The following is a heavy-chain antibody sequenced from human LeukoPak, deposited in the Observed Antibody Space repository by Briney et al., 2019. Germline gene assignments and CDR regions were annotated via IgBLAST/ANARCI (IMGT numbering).Heavy chain of an antibody. CDR1: GFTFSSYW. D-gene: IGHD2-21*02. J-gene: IGHJ6*02. Sequence: PGGSLRLSCAASGFTFSSYWMSWVRRAPGKGLEWVANIKQDGSEKYYVESVKGRFTISRDNAKNSLYLQMNSLRAEDTAVYYCARRGLDCGGDCYVYYYYGMDVWGQGTTVTVSS. V-gene: IGHV3-7*01. CDR2: IKQDGSEK. CDR3: ARRGLDCGGDCYVYYYYGMDV.